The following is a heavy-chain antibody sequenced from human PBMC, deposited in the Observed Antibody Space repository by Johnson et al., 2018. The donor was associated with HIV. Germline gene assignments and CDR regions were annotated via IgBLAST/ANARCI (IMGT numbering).Heavy chain of an antibody. J-gene: IGHJ3*02. V-gene: IGHV3-74*01. CDR3: ARDDDAFDI. CDR2: INSDGSST. Sequence: VQLVESGGGLVQPGGSLRLSCVASGFAVSGYYMSWVRQAPGKGLVWVSRINSDGSSTSYADSVKGRFTISRDNAKNTLYLQMNSLRAEDTAVYYCARDDDAFDIWGQGTMVTVSS. CDR1: GFAVSGYY.